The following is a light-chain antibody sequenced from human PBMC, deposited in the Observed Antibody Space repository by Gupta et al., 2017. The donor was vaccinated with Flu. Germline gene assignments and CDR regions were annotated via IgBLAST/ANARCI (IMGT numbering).Light chain of an antibody. CDR2: DAS. CDR3: QQRSYSPPPT. V-gene: IGKV3-11*01. CDR1: QSISAN. J-gene: IGKJ5*01. Sequence: VTLSVSPGERATRSCMVWQSISANLEWYKQIPCQPPMLLIYDASTSDTGITARFSGRGSGIDFTLSISRGVTEDFAVYYCQQRSYSPPPTFGQGTRLEIK.